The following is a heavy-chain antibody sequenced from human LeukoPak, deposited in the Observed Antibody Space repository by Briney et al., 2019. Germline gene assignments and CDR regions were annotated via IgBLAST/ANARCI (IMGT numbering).Heavy chain of an antibody. CDR3: AREGTAMVSFDY. CDR2: ISSGGNTI. J-gene: IGHJ4*02. CDR1: GFTFSSYE. V-gene: IGHV3-48*03. D-gene: IGHD5-18*01. Sequence: GGSLRLSCAASGFTFSSYEMNWVRQAPGKGLEWVSYISSGGNTIYYADSVKGRFTMSRDNAKNSLYLQMNSLRAEDTAVYYCAREGTAMVSFDYWGQGTLVTVSS.